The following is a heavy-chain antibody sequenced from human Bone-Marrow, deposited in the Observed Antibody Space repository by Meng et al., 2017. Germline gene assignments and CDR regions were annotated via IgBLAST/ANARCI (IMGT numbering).Heavy chain of an antibody. Sequence: SVKVSCKASGGTFSSYAISGVRQAPGQGLGWVGGSIPIFGTANYAQKFQVRVTITADKSTSTAYMELSSLRSDDTAVYYCAGGYDSFRSNNWFDPWGQGTLVTVSS. J-gene: IGHJ5*02. D-gene: IGHD3-9*01. V-gene: IGHV1-69*06. CDR1: GGTFSSYA. CDR2: SIPIFGTA. CDR3: AGGYDSFRSNNWFDP.